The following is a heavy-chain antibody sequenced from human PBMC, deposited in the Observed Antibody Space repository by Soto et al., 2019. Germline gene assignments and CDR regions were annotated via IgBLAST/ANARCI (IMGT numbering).Heavy chain of an antibody. J-gene: IGHJ4*02. Sequence: QVQLQESGPGLLRPSETLSLTCAVSGASVGSRAHHWSWIRQTPGKGLEWIAYVHYSGDTKSNPSLQRRVAISMDRSRNLISLWLSSVTAPDTAIYYCVTEYYQTDDYHKIDWGQGTLVTVSS. V-gene: IGHV4-61*08. D-gene: IGHD3-16*01. CDR1: GASVGSRAHH. CDR2: VHYSGDT. CDR3: VTEYYQTDDYHKID.